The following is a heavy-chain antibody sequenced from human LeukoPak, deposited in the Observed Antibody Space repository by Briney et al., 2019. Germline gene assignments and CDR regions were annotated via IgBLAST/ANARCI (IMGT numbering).Heavy chain of an antibody. CDR2: ISYDGSNK. D-gene: IGHD2-8*02. Sequence: PGRSLRLSCAASGFTFSSYGMHWVRQAPGKGLEWVAVISYDGSNKYYADSVKGRFTISRDNSKNTLYLQMNSLRAEDTAVFYCARGPGYSDYWGQGTLVTVSS. V-gene: IGHV3-30*03. CDR3: ARGPGYSDY. CDR1: GFTFSSYG. J-gene: IGHJ4*02.